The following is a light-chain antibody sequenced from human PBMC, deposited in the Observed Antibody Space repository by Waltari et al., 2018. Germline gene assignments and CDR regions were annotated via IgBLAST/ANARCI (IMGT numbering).Light chain of an antibody. CDR3: CSYTDRSTYV. CDR1: YSDVGRYNY. CDR2: DVS. V-gene: IGLV2-14*03. J-gene: IGLJ1*01. Sequence: QSALTQPASVPGSLGQSITISCTGTYSDVGRYNYFSWYQQHPGKAPKLVIFDVSKRPSGVSNRFSGSKSGNTASLSISGLQAEDEADYYCCSYTDRSTYVFGTGTKVTVL.